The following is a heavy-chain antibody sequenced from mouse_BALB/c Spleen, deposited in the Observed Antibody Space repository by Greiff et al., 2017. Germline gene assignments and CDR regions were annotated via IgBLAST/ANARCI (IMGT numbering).Heavy chain of an antibody. V-gene: IGHV1S56*01. J-gene: IGHJ4*01. D-gene: IGHD5-5*01. Sequence: QVQLQQSGPELVKPGASVKMSCKASGYTFTSYYIHWVKQRPGQGLEWIGWIYPGDGSTKYNEKFKGKTTLTADKSSSTAYMLLSSLTSEDSAIYFCARPYLYYYAMDYWGQGTSVTVSS. CDR1: GYTFTSYY. CDR3: ARPYLYYYAMDY. CDR2: IYPGDGST.